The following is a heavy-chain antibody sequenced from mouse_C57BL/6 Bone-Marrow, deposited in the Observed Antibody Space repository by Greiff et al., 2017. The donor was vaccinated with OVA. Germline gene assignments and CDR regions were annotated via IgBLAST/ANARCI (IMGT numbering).Heavy chain of an antibody. CDR3: TSYGNFDD. D-gene: IGHD2-1*01. J-gene: IGHJ2*01. CDR2: IDPENGDP. CDR1: GFNIKDDY. Sequence: VQLQQSGAELVRPGASVKLSCTASGFNIKDDYMHWVKQRPEQGLEWIGWIDPENGDPEYASKFQGKATITADTSSNTAYLQLSSLTYEDTAVYYCTSYGNFDDWGQGTTLTVSS. V-gene: IGHV14-4*01.